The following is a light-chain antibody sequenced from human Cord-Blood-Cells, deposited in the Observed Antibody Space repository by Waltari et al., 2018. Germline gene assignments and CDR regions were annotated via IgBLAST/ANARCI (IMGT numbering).Light chain of an antibody. CDR1: QGVSGN. CDR3: QQYNNWPPLT. Sequence: ELVMSQSPATLLLSPGEKATLPCRASQGVSGNLAWYQQKPGQAPRLLIYGASTRATGIPARFSGSGSGTEFTLTISSLQSEDFAVYYCQQYNNWPPLTFGGGTKVEIK. J-gene: IGKJ4*01. CDR2: GAS. V-gene: IGKV3-15*01.